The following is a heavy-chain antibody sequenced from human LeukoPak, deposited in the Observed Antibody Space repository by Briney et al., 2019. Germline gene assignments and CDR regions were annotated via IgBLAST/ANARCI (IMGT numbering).Heavy chain of an antibody. D-gene: IGHD5-18*01. Sequence: GASVKVSCKASGGTFSSYAISWVRQAPGQGLEWMGWISAYNGNTNYAQKLQGRVTMTTDTSTSTAYMELRSLRSDDTAVYHCARDSFSTAMVLDYWGQGTLVTVSS. CDR2: ISAYNGNT. V-gene: IGHV1-18*01. CDR1: GGTFSSYA. CDR3: ARDSFSTAMVLDY. J-gene: IGHJ4*02.